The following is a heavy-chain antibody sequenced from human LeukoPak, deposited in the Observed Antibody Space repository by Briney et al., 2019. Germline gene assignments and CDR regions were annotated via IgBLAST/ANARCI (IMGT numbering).Heavy chain of an antibody. CDR2: ISANNGNT. D-gene: IGHD3-22*01. V-gene: IGHV1-18*01. CDR1: GYTFTSYG. J-gene: IGHJ4*02. Sequence: ASVKVSCKASGYTFTSYGISWVRQAPGQGLEWMGWISANNGNTNYAQKFQGRVTMTTDTSTRTAYMELRSLRSDDTAVYYCAREGYYDSTGYYDNWGQGTLATVSS. CDR3: AREGYYDSTGYYDN.